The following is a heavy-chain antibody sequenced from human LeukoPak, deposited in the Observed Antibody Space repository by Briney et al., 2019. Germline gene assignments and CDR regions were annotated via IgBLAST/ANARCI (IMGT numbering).Heavy chain of an antibody. CDR2: ISYDGSNK. V-gene: IGHV3-30-3*01. D-gene: IGHD2-15*01. CDR3: ARGLLGYCSGGSCYKIADDFDY. J-gene: IGHJ4*02. CDR1: GFTFSSYA. Sequence: GGSLRLSCAASGFTFSSYAMHWVRQAPGKGLEWVAVISYDGSNKYYADSVKGRFTISRDNSKNTLYLQMNSLRAEDTAVYYCARGLLGYCSGGSCYKIADDFDYWGQGTLVTVSS.